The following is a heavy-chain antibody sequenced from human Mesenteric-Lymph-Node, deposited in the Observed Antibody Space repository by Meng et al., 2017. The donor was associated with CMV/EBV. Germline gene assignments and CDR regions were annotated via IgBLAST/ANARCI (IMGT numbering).Heavy chain of an antibody. CDR1: CGFFSGYY. J-gene: IGHJ4*02. CDR3: ARHQRWLKSEGGFNY. D-gene: IGHD4-23*01. V-gene: IGHV4-34*01. CDR2: INHSGST. Sequence: QQWGAVLLQPSEALFLTCAVDCGFFSGYYWSWIRQPPGKVLEWIGEINHSGSTNYNPSLKSRVTISVDTSKNQFSLKLSSVTAADTAVYYCARHQRWLKSEGGFNYWGQGTLVTVSS.